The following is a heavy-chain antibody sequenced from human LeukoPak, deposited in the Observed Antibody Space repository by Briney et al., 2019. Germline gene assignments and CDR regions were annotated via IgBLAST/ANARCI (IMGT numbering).Heavy chain of an antibody. CDR3: ARGGYSFDY. CDR1: GLRFTSYW. J-gene: IGHJ4*02. V-gene: IGHV3-7*01. CDR2: INQGGNTV. Sequence: PGGSLRLSCAASGLRFTSYWMSWVRQAPGKGLEWVANINQGGNTVNYVDSVKGRVSISRDNANNALFLQMHSLRLDDTAVYYCARGGYSFDYLGQGTLVTVSS. D-gene: IGHD5-12*01.